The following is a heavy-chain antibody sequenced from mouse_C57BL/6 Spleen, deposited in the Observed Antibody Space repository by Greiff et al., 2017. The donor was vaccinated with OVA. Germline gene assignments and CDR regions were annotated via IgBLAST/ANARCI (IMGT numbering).Heavy chain of an antibody. CDR2: ISSGGDYI. D-gene: IGHD1-1*01. V-gene: IGHV5-9-1*02. CDR3: TRDGTTVVATYWYFDV. CDR1: GFTFSSYA. J-gene: IGHJ1*03. Sequence: EVKLVESGEGLVKPGGSLKLSCAASGFTFSSYAMSWVRQTPEKRLEWVAYISSGGDYIYYADTVKGRFTISRDNARNTLYLQMSSLKSEDTAMYYCTRDGTTVVATYWYFDVWGTGTTFTVSS.